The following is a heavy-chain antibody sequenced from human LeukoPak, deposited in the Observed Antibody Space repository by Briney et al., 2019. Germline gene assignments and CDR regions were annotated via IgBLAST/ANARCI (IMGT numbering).Heavy chain of an antibody. CDR1: GYTFTSYF. CDR3: ARGDHVRIYAESSFDI. D-gene: IGHD5/OR15-5a*01. Sequence: ASVKVSCKPSGYTFTSYFIHWVRQAPGQGLEWMGIINPSGGNTNYAQKFQGRVTMTRDTSTSTVYMELSSLRSEDTAVYYCARGDHVRIYAESSFDIWGQGTMVTVSS. V-gene: IGHV1-46*01. J-gene: IGHJ3*02. CDR2: INPSGGNT.